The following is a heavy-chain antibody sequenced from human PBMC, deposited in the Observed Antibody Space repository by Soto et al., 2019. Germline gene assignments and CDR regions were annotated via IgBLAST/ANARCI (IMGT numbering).Heavy chain of an antibody. Sequence: QVQLQESGPGLVKPSGTLSLTCAVSGASISSDNWWNWVRQPPGQGLAWIGEVYRSGSTNYDPSPQSHVTISIDRSRNQCSLSLPSVTAADTAMYYCARNGVYSLGSWGQGTLVTVS. J-gene: IGHJ5*02. D-gene: IGHD4-17*01. CDR1: GASISSDNW. CDR3: ARNGVYSLGS. V-gene: IGHV4-4*02. CDR2: VYRSGST.